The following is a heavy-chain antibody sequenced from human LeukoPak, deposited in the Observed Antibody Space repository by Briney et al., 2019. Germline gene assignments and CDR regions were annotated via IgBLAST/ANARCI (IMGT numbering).Heavy chain of an antibody. V-gene: IGHV3-48*03. D-gene: IGHD5-18*01. CDR1: GFTFSSYE. J-gene: IGHJ4*02. Sequence: PGGSLRLXCAASGFTFSSYEMNWDRQAPGKGLEWVSYISSSGSTIYYADSVKGRFTISRDNAKNTLYLQVNSLRAEDTAVYYCARGNGYSYGRYYFDYWGQGTLVTVSS. CDR3: ARGNGYSYGRYYFDY. CDR2: ISSSGSTI.